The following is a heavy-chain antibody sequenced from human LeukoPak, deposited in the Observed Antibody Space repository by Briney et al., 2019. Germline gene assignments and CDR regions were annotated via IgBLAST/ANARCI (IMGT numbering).Heavy chain of an antibody. CDR2: INPSGGST. Sequence: ASVKVSCKASGYTFTSYYMHWVRQAPGQGLEWMGIINPSGGSTSYAQKFQGRVTMTRDMSTSTVYMELSSLRSDDTAVYYCARGGKWWELLGPRSFGYWGQGTLVTVSS. V-gene: IGHV1-46*01. CDR3: ARGGKWWELLGPRSFGY. J-gene: IGHJ4*02. D-gene: IGHD1-26*01. CDR1: GYTFTSYY.